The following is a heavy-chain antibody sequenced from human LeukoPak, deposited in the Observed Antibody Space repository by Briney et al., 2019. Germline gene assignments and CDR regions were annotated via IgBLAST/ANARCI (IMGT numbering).Heavy chain of an antibody. J-gene: IGHJ4*02. V-gene: IGHV4-59*01. CDR2: IYYSGST. CDR3: ANGISGWYFDY. CDR1: GGTISSSY. Sequence: PSETLSLTCTVSGGTISSSYWSWIRQPPGKGLEWIGYIYYSGSTNYNPSLKSRVTIPVDTSKNQLSLQLSSVTAAYTAVYYCANGISGWYFDYWGQGTLVTVSS. D-gene: IGHD6-19*01.